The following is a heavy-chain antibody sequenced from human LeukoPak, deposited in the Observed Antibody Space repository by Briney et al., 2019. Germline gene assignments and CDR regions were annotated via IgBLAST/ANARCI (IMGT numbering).Heavy chain of an antibody. CDR3: ARSVEMGGWFDP. J-gene: IGHJ5*02. D-gene: IGHD5-24*01. V-gene: IGHV1-46*01. CDR2: INPSGGST. Sequence: GASVKVSCKASGYTFTSYYMHWVRQAPGQGLEWMGIINPSGGSTSYAQKFQGRVTITADKSTSTAYMELSSLRSEDTAVYYCARSVEMGGWFDPWGQGTLVTVSS. CDR1: GYTFTSYY.